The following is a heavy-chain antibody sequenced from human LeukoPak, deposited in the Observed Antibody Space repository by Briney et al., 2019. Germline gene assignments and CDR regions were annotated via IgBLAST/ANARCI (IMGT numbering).Heavy chain of an antibody. CDR3: ARLGNSVYFQH. CDR2: IFYSGST. J-gene: IGHJ1*01. D-gene: IGHD4-23*01. CDR1: GDSISYSSYY. Sequence: KPSETLSLTCTVSGDSISYSSYYCGWIRQPPGKGLEWIGNIFYSGSTHYNSSLKSRVTISVDTSKNQFSLRLSSVTAADTAVYYCARLGNSVYFQHWGQGTLVTVSS. V-gene: IGHV4-39*01.